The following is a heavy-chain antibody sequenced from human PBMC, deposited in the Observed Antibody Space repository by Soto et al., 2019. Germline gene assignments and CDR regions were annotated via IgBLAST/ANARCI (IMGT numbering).Heavy chain of an antibody. CDR3: ARGHSTDCSNGVCSFFYNHEMDV. CDR2: INPKSGGT. V-gene: IGHV1-2*04. D-gene: IGHD2-8*01. CDR1: GYSFTDYH. Sequence: ASVKVSCKASGYSFTDYHIHWVRQAPGQGLEWLGRINPKSGGTSTAQKFQGWVTMTRDRSVSTVYMELTRLRSDDTAVYFCARGHSTDCSNGVCSFFYNHEMDVWGQGTTVTVSS. J-gene: IGHJ6*02.